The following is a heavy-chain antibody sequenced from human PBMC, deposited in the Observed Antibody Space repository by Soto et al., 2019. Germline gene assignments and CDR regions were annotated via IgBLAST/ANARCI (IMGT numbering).Heavy chain of an antibody. CDR2: SRNKANGYTT. J-gene: IGHJ4*02. V-gene: IGHV3-72*01. CDR1: GFILSDHY. Sequence: EVQLVESEGGLVQPEGSLRLSCAVSGFILSDHYMDWVRQAPGKGLEWVARSRNKANGYTTEYAASVKGRFTISRDDSKNSLYLQMNSLKTEDTAVYYCVREPQLTSVTAFDYWGQGTLVTVSS. D-gene: IGHD2-21*02. CDR3: VREPQLTSVTAFDY.